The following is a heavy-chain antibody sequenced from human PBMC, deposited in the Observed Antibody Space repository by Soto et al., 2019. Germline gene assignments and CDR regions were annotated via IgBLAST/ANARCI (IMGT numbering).Heavy chain of an antibody. J-gene: IGHJ4*02. CDR1: GYTFTGYY. CDR3: ARSPPSPVIKGGYFDY. CDR2: INPNSGGT. D-gene: IGHD2-21*01. V-gene: IGHV1-2*04. Sequence: QVQLVQSGAEVKKPGASVKVSCKASGYTFTGYYMHWVRQAPGQGLEWMGWINPNSGGTNYAQKFQGWVTMTRDTSISTAYMELSRLRSDDTALYYCARSPPSPVIKGGYFDYWGQGTLVTVSS.